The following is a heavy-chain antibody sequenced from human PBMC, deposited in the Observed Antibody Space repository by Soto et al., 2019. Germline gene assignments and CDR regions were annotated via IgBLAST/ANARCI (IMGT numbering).Heavy chain of an antibody. D-gene: IGHD1-26*01. J-gene: IGHJ4*02. CDR3: LKDYSSGRFPAY. CDR1: GFAFRDYT. Sequence: EVQLVESGGGLVQPGGSLRLSCSASGFAFRDYTMHWVRQAQGRGLEQLGTITYTGDTPYYADSVKGRFTISRDNSQSTMYLEMSSMRPEDTGVYFCLKDYSSGRFPAYWGQGTLVTVSS. V-gene: IGHV3-64D*06. CDR2: ITYTGDTP.